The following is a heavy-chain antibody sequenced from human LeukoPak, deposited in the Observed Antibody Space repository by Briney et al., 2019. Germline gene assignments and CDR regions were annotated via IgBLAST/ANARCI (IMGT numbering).Heavy chain of an antibody. CDR3: ARDKVDIVVVPAAQWGDYYGMDV. Sequence: GASVKVSCKASGYTFTSYGISWVRQAPGQGLEWMGWISAYNGNTNYAQKLQGRVTMTTDTSTSTAYMELRSLRSDDTAVYYCARDKVDIVVVPAAQWGDYYGMDVWGQGTTVTVSS. CDR1: GYTFTSYG. D-gene: IGHD2-2*03. J-gene: IGHJ6*02. CDR2: ISAYNGNT. V-gene: IGHV1-18*01.